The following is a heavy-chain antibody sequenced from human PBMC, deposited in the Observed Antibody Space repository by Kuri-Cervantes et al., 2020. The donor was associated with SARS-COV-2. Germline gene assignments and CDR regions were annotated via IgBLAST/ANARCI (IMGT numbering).Heavy chain of an antibody. J-gene: IGHJ5*02. CDR3: ARARYSSSYLYNWFDP. CDR1: GFTFSSYS. CDR2: ISSSSSTI. D-gene: IGHD6-13*01. Sequence: GGSLRLSCAASGFTFSSYSMNWVRQAPGKGLEWVSYISSSSSTIYYADSVKGRFTISRDNAKNSLYLQMNSLRAEDTAVYYCARARYSSSYLYNWFDPWGQGTLVTVSS. V-gene: IGHV3-48*01.